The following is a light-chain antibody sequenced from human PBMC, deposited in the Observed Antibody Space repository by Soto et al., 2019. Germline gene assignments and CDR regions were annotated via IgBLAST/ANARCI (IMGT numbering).Light chain of an antibody. CDR2: GAS. Sequence: EIVMTQSPATLSVSPGERATLSCRASQDISTNLAWYQQKPGQAPRLLIYGASTRATGIPARFSGSGSGTEFTLTISSLQSEDFAVYYCQQYDNCLRTFGQGTKVDIK. V-gene: IGKV3-15*01. CDR3: QQYDNCLRT. CDR1: QDISTN. J-gene: IGKJ1*01.